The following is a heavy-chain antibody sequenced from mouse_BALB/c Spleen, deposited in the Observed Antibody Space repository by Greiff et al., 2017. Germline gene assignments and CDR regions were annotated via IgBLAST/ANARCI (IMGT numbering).Heavy chain of an antibody. D-gene: IGHD1-2*01. CDR3: AKRGITTARYFDV. CDR2: ISYSGST. J-gene: IGHJ1*01. CDR1: GYSITSDYA. V-gene: IGHV3-2*02. Sequence: EVQLVESGPGLVKPSQSLSLTCTVTGYSITSDYAWNWIRQFPGNKLEWMGYISYSGSTSYNPSLKSRISITRDTSKNQFFLQLNSVTTEDTATYYCAKRGITTARYFDVWGAGTTVTVSS.